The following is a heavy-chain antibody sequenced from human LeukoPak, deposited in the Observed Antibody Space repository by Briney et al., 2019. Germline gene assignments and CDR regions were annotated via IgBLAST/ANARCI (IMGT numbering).Heavy chain of an antibody. Sequence: PSETLSLTCTVSGDSVSNGNYYWSWLRQPPGKALEWIGYIYYTGKTYHNPSLEGRVTILVDTSRNHFSVKPSSVTAADTAVYYCARSQNYYGSGDYWSQGTLVTVSS. J-gene: IGHJ4*02. CDR1: GDSVSNGNYY. CDR3: ARSQNYYGSGDY. D-gene: IGHD3-10*01. V-gene: IGHV4-61*03. CDR2: IYYTGKT.